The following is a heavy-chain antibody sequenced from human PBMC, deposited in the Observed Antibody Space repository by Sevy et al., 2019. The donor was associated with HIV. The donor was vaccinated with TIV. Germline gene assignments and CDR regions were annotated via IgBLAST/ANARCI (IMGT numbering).Heavy chain of an antibody. CDR3: ARDRVLDWGEGWFDP. CDR1: GYTFSNYG. J-gene: IGHJ5*02. Sequence: ASVKVSCKASGYTFSNYGISWVRQAPGQGLEWMGWISPFNNKTNYAQKFQGRVSLTSDTSATTAYMEVTSLRSDDTAVYYCARDRVLDWGEGWFDPWGQGTLVTVSS. CDR2: ISPFNNKT. D-gene: IGHD2-21*01. V-gene: IGHV1-18*01.